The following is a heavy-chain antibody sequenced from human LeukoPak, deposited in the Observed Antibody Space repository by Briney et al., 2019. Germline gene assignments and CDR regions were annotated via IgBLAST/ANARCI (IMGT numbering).Heavy chain of an antibody. CDR3: AREISGTYYNPLGYMDV. J-gene: IGHJ6*03. D-gene: IGHD3-10*01. Sequence: PSETLSLTCAVYGGSFSDYSWSWIRQPPGKGLERIGEINHSGGTNHNPSLMSRVIMSVDTSKNQFSLNLSSVTAADTAVYYCAREISGTYYNPLGYMDVWGKGTTVTVSS. CDR2: INHSGGT. V-gene: IGHV4-34*01. CDR1: GGSFSDYS.